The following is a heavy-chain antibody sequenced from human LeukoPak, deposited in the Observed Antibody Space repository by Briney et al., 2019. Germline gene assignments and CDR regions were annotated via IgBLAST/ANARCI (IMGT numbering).Heavy chain of an antibody. CDR3: VRGGTFRYSGTSGDY. J-gene: IGHJ4*02. CDR2: IRQDGGEA. Sequence: GGSLRLSCATSGFTFSSYGMHWVRQGPGKGLEWVANIRQDGGEAYYVDSVKGRFTISRDNAKASVYLQMNSLTADDTAVYYCVRGGTFRYSGTSGDYWGQGTLVTVSS. CDR1: GFTFSSYG. D-gene: IGHD1-26*01. V-gene: IGHV3-7*03.